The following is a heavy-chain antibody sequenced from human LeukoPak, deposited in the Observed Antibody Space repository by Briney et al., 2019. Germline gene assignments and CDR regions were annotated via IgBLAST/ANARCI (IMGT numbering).Heavy chain of an antibody. V-gene: IGHV4-59*08. D-gene: IGHD3-22*01. CDR1: GGSISSYY. CDR3: ARHAMRTYDSSGYYLY. CDR2: IYYSGST. J-gene: IGHJ4*02. Sequence: SETLSLTCTVSGGSISSYYWSWIRQPPGKGLEWIGYIYYSGSTNYNPSLKSRVTISVDTSKNQFSLKLSSVTAADTAVYYCARHAMRTYDSSGYYLYWGQGTLVTVSS.